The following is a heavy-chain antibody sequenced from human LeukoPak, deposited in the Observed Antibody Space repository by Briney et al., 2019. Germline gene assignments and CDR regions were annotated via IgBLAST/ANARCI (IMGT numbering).Heavy chain of an antibody. CDR1: GVSFSAFE. CDR3: ARGSGYVLDY. J-gene: IGHJ4*02. V-gene: IGHV3-48*03. D-gene: IGHD2-15*01. CDR2: ISTGGRTI. Sequence: GGSLRLSCAASGVSFSAFEMNWVRQAPGKGLEWTSHISTGGRTIYYADSVKGRFTISRDNAKNSLYLQMNSLRGEDTGVYYSARGSGYVLDYWTQGTLVTVSS.